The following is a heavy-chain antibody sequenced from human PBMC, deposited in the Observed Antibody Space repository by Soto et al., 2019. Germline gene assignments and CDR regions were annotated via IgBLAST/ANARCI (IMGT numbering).Heavy chain of an antibody. J-gene: IGHJ4*02. D-gene: IGHD3-22*01. V-gene: IGHV1-69*13. CDR2: IIPVFGTA. Sequence: ASVKVSCKDSGGLFSSYAISWVRQAPGQGLEWMGGIIPVFGTAYYAQKFQGRVTITADESTNTAYMELSSLRSEDTAMYYCARGGSGYVWFNEFWGQGSLVTVSS. CDR3: ARGGSGYVWFNEF. CDR1: GGLFSSYA.